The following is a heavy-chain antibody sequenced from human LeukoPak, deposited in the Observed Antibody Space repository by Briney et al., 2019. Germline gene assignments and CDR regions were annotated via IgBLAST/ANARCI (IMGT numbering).Heavy chain of an antibody. J-gene: IGHJ3*02. D-gene: IGHD3-10*01. Sequence: PGRSLRLSCAASGFTFSNYAMNWVRQAPGKGLEWVSAISDSGDSTIYPDSVKGRFTISRDNSKNMLYLQMNSLRAEDTAVYYCAKGLGEIYPRSRVLDMWGQGTMVTVCS. V-gene: IGHV3-23*01. CDR1: GFTFSNYA. CDR3: AKGLGEIYPRSRVLDM. CDR2: ISDSGDST.